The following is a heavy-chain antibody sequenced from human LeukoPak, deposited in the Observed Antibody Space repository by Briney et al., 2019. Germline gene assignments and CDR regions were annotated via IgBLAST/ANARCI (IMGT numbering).Heavy chain of an antibody. CDR2: ISRSGSTI. V-gene: IGHV3-11*04. D-gene: IGHD4-17*01. J-gene: IGHJ4*02. CDR1: GFTFSDYY. Sequence: PGGSLRLSCAASGFTFSDYYMSWIRQAPGKGLEWVSYISRSGSTIYYADSVKGRFTISRDNAKYSLYLQMNSLRAEDTAVYYCARQIRDDYGVDYWGQGTLVTVSS. CDR3: ARQIRDDYGVDY.